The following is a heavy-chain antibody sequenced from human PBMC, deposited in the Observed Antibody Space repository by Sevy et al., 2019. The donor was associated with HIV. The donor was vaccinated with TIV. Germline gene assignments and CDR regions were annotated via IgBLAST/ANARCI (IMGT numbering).Heavy chain of an antibody. Sequence: GGSLRLSCAASGFTFSSYWMHWVRQAPGKGLVWVSRINSDGSSTSYADSVKGRFTISRDNAKNTLYLQMNSLRAEDTAVYYCARVGIAAAGDYYYYMDVWGTGTTVTVSS. CDR3: ARVGIAAAGDYYYYMDV. CDR2: INSDGSST. J-gene: IGHJ6*03. CDR1: GFTFSSYW. V-gene: IGHV3-74*01. D-gene: IGHD6-13*01.